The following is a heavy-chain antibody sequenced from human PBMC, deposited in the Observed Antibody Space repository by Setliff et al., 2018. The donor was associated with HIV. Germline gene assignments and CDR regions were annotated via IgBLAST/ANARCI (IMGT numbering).Heavy chain of an antibody. Sequence: ASVKVSCKASGYTFTSYYIHWVRQAPGQGLEWMGIINPSGGSTTYAQKFQGRVTMTRDTSTSTVYMELSSLRSEDTAVYYCARNFGLSPSGKYYYYYGMDIWGQGTTVTVSS. CDR2: INPSGGST. CDR1: GYTFTSYY. D-gene: IGHD3-10*01. J-gene: IGHJ6*02. V-gene: IGHV1-46*01. CDR3: ARNFGLSPSGKYYYYYGMDI.